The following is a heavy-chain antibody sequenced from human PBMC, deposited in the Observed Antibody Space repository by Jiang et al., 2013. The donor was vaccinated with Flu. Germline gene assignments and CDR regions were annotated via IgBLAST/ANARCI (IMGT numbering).Heavy chain of an antibody. D-gene: IGHD5-12*01. CDR2: IYPADSDT. CDR3: ARSGYSGYEVDY. V-gene: IGHV5-51*01. J-gene: IGHJ4*02. Sequence: GYSFTTYWIAWVRQMPGKGLDWMGIIYPADSDTRYSPSFQGQVTISADKSITTAYLQWSSLKASDTAMYYCARSGYSGYEVDYWGPGNPGHRLL. CDR1: GYSFTTYW.